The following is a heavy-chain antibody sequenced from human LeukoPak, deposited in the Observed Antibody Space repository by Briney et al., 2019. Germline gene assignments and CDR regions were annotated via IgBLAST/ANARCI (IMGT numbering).Heavy chain of an antibody. D-gene: IGHD3-22*01. V-gene: IGHV3-30*18. Sequence: GRSLRLSCAASGFTFSSYGMHWVRQAPGKGLEWVAVISYDGSNKYYADSVKGRFTISRDNSKNTLCLQMNSLRAEDTAVYYCAKDDDSSGYYYYYYGMDVWGQGTTVTVSS. CDR1: GFTFSSYG. CDR3: AKDDDSSGYYYYYYGMDV. CDR2: ISYDGSNK. J-gene: IGHJ6*02.